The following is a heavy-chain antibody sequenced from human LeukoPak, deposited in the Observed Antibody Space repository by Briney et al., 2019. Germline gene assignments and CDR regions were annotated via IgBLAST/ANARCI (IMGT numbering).Heavy chain of an antibody. CDR3: ARDGGSGPAEYFQH. CDR2: ISGSGGST. V-gene: IGHV3-23*01. D-gene: IGHD2-15*01. CDR1: GFTFSSYA. J-gene: IGHJ1*01. Sequence: SGGSLRLSCAASGFTFSSYAMSWVRQAPGKGLEWVSAISGSGGSTYYADSVKGRFTISRDNSKNTLYLQMNSLRAEDTAVYYCARDGGSGPAEYFQHWGQGTLVTVSS.